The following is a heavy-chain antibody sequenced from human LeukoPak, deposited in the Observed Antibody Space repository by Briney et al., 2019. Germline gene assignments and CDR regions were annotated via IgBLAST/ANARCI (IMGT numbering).Heavy chain of an antibody. CDR1: GFTFSSYA. D-gene: IGHD2-21*02. Sequence: GRSLRLSCAASGFTFSSYAMHWVRQAPGKGLEWVAVISYDGSNKYYADSVKGRFTISRDNSKNTLYLQMNSLRAEDTAVYYCARDHGYCGGDCYEYFQRWGQGTLVTVSS. V-gene: IGHV3-30*04. J-gene: IGHJ1*01. CDR2: ISYDGSNK. CDR3: ARDHGYCGGDCYEYFQR.